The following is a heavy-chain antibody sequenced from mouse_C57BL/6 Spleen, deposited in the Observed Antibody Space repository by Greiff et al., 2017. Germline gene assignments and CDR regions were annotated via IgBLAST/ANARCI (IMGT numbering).Heavy chain of an antibody. CDR3: TTSDSYYFDY. Sequence: VKLQQSGAELVRPGASVKLSCTASGFNIKDDYMHWVKQRPEQGLEWIGWIDPENGDTEYASKFQGKATITADTSSNTAYLQLSSLTSEDTAVYYCTTSDSYYFDYWGQGTTLTVSS. J-gene: IGHJ2*01. D-gene: IGHD3-2*01. CDR1: GFNIKDDY. V-gene: IGHV14-4*01. CDR2: IDPENGDT.